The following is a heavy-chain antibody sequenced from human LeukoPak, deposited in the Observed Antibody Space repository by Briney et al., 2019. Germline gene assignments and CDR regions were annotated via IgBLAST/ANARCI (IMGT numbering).Heavy chain of an antibody. V-gene: IGHV4-31*03. CDR1: GGSISSGGFY. Sequence: SETLSLTCTVSGGSISSGGFYWSWIRQPPGQGLEWIGYIYHSGTSYYNPSLKSRLSISVDTSENQFSLNLNSVTAADTAVYYCARDGDYHGSGSVVFDFWGQGILVTVST. J-gene: IGHJ4*02. CDR2: IYHSGTS. D-gene: IGHD3-10*01. CDR3: ARDGDYHGSGSVVFDF.